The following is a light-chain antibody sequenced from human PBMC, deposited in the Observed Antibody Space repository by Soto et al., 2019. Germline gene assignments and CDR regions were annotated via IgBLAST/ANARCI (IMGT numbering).Light chain of an antibody. CDR1: SSDVGGYNY. CDR2: EVT. CDR3: SSYSASNNFYFV. V-gene: IGLV2-8*01. Sequence: QSALTQPPSASGSPGQSVTISCTGTSSDVGGYNYVSWYQQYPGRAPKLMIYEVTKRPSGVPDRFSGSKSGNTASLTVSGLKAEDEADYDCSSYSASNNFYFVFGGGTQLTVL. J-gene: IGLJ3*02.